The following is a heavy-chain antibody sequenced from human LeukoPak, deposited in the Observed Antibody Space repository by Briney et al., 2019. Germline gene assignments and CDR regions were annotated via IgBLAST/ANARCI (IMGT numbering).Heavy chain of an antibody. V-gene: IGHV3-20*04. CDR3: AGYYYDSSRGFDL. CDR2: INWNGAWT. J-gene: IGHJ5*02. Sequence: GGSLRLSCAASGFKFDDYGMSWVRQAPGKGLEWVCDINWNGAWTGYADSVKGRFTISRDNAKNSLYLQMNSLRAEDTALYYCAGYYYDSSRGFDLWGRGTLVTVSA. D-gene: IGHD3-22*01. CDR1: GFKFDDYG.